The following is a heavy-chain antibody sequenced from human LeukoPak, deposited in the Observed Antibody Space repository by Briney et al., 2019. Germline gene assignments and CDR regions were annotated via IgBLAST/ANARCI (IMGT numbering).Heavy chain of an antibody. CDR3: ARHGIYDSSGYYPFDY. D-gene: IGHD3-22*01. Sequence: SETLSLTCTVSGGSISSSSYYWGWIRQPPGKGLEWIGSIYYSGSTNYNPSLKSRVTISVDTSKNQFSLKLSSVTAADTAVYYCARHGIYDSSGYYPFDYWGQGTLVTVSS. CDR1: GGSISSSSYY. J-gene: IGHJ4*02. CDR2: IYYSGST. V-gene: IGHV4-39*01.